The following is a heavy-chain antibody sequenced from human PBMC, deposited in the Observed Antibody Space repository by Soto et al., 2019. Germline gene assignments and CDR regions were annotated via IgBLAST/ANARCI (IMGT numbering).Heavy chain of an antibody. D-gene: IGHD3-10*01. V-gene: IGHV3-53*04. J-gene: IGHJ4*02. CDR3: VRGRYGSEIH. Sequence: EVRLVESGGGLVQPGGSLRLSCAASGFIVSSNYMTWVRQAPGKGLEWVSLLYNGGATHYAASVKGRFTISSHSSQNTMFLQMNSLRTEDPPTYYCVRGRYGSEIHWGQGTKVTVSS. CDR2: LYNGGAT. CDR1: GFIVSSNY.